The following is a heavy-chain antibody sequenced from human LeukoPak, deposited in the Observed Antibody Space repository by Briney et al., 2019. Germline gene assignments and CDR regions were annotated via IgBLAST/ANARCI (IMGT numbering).Heavy chain of an antibody. J-gene: IGHJ4*02. V-gene: IGHV3-48*01. D-gene: IGHD3-10*01. CDR3: ARGRGYYNSGYYFDY. CDR2: ISSSSNTK. Sequence: GGSLRLSCAASGFTFGTYSMNWVRQAPGKGLEWVSYISSSSNTKYYADSVKGRFTISRDNSKNTLYLQMNSLRAEDTAVYHCARGRGYYNSGYYFDYWGQGTLVTVSS. CDR1: GFTFGTYS.